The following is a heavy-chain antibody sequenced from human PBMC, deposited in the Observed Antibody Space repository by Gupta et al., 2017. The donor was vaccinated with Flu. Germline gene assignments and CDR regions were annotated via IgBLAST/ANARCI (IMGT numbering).Heavy chain of an antibody. V-gene: IGHV1-3*01. J-gene: IGHJ4*02. CDR2: INGGNGNT. D-gene: IGHD6-19*01. Sequence: GWINGGNGNTKYSQKFQGRVTITRDTSASTGYMELSSLRSEDTAVYYCARGAGVTVAGTMDYWGQGTLVTVSS. CDR3: ARGAGVTVAGTMDY.